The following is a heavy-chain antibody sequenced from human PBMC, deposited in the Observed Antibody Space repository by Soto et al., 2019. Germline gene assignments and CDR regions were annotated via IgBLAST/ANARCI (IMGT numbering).Heavy chain of an antibody. CDR2: ISGSGSST. Sequence: EVQLLESGGGLVQPGGSLRLSCAASGFTFSFYAMTWVRQAPGKGLEWVSAISGSGSSTYHADSVKGRFTISRDNSKNTLYLQVNSLRAEDTAVYYCAKGSSSSSFNWFDPWGQGTLVTVSS. J-gene: IGHJ5*02. D-gene: IGHD6-13*01. CDR1: GFTFSFYA. V-gene: IGHV3-23*01. CDR3: AKGSSSSSFNWFDP.